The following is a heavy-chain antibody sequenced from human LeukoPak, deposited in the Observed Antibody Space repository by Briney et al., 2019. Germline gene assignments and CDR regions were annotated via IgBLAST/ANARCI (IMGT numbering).Heavy chain of an antibody. J-gene: IGHJ3*02. CDR1: GFTVSSNY. CDR3: ASRPYYYDSSGYWGDI. D-gene: IGHD3-22*01. CDR2: IYSGGST. Sequence: QPGGSLRLSCAASGFTVSSNYMSWVRQAPGKGLEWVSVIYSGGSTYYADSVKGRFTISRDNSKNTLYLQMNSLRAEDTAVYYCASRPYYYDSSGYWGDIWGQGTMVTVSS. V-gene: IGHV3-53*01.